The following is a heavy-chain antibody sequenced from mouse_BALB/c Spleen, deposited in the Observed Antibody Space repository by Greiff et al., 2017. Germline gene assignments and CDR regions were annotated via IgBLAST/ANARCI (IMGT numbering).Heavy chain of an antibody. J-gene: IGHJ3*01. Sequence: EVQGVESGPGLVKPSQSLALTCTVTGYSITSDYAWNWIRQFPGNTLEWMGYISYSGSTRYNPSLKSRISITRDTSKNQFFLQLNSVTTEDTATYYCARGSYYGFAYWGQGTLVTVSA. D-gene: IGHD1-2*01. V-gene: IGHV3-2*02. CDR3: ARGSYYGFAY. CDR1: GYSITSDYA. CDR2: ISYSGST.